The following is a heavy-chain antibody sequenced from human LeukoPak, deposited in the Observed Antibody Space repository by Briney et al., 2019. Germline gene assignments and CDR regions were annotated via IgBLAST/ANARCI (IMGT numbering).Heavy chain of an antibody. D-gene: IGHD5-18*01. CDR1: GYTD. V-gene: IGHV1-8*01. CDR3: AGKKGRSYGYGFAY. Sequence: GASVKVSCKASGYTDIYWVRQATGQGPEWMGWINPNTGRPDYAQRFQGRVSLTRDNSVNTAYMELSGLTYEDTAVYYSAGKKGRSYGYGFAYWGQGTLVTVSS. J-gene: IGHJ4*02. CDR2: INPNTGRP.